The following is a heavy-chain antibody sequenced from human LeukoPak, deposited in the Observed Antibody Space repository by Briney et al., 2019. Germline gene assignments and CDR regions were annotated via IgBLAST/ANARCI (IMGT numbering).Heavy chain of an antibody. J-gene: IGHJ4*02. V-gene: IGHV4-59*01. Sequence: SETLSLTCTVSGGSISSYYWSWIRQPPGKGLEWIGYIYHSGSTNYNPSLKSRVTISVDTSKNQLSLKLSSVTAADTAVYYCARGSAVTTDYWGQGTLVTVSS. D-gene: IGHD4-17*01. CDR3: ARGSAVTTDY. CDR2: IYHSGST. CDR1: GGSISSYY.